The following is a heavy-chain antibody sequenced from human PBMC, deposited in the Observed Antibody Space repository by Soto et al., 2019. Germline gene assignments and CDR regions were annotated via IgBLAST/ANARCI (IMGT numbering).Heavy chain of an antibody. CDR3: AKESCSSTSCYEAFDI. D-gene: IGHD2-2*01. V-gene: IGHV3-23*01. J-gene: IGHJ3*02. Sequence: EVQLLESGGGLVQPGGSLRLSCAASGFTFSSYAMSWVRQAPGKGLEWVSAISGSGGSTYYADSVKGRFTISRDNSKNTLYLQMNSLRAEDNAVYYCAKESCSSTSCYEAFDIWGQGTMVTVSS. CDR2: ISGSGGST. CDR1: GFTFSSYA.